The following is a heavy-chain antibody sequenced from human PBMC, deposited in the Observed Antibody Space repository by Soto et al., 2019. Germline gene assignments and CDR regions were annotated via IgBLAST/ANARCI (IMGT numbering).Heavy chain of an antibody. V-gene: IGHV4-4*02. J-gene: IGHJ6*02. Sequence: ETLSLTCAVSGGSISSSNWWSWVRQPPGKGLEWIGEIYHSGSTNYNPSLKSRVTISVDKSKNQFSLKLSSVTAADTAVYYCARDRIAAAGGYYYYYYGMDVWGQGTTV. CDR2: IYHSGST. CDR3: ARDRIAAAGGYYYYYYGMDV. CDR1: GGSISSSNW. D-gene: IGHD6-13*01.